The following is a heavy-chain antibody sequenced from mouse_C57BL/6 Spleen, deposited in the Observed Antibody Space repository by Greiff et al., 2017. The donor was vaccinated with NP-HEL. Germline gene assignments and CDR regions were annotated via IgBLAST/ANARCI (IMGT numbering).Heavy chain of an antibody. CDR2: INPNNGGT. Sequence: EVQLQQSGPELVKPGASVKIPCKASGYTFTDYNMDWVKQSHGKSLEWIGDINPNNGGTIYNQKFKGKATLTVDKSSSTAYMELRSLTSEDTAVYYCARPIYYYGREGYFDYWGQGTTLTVSS. CDR3: ARPIYYYGREGYFDY. V-gene: IGHV1-18*01. D-gene: IGHD1-1*01. J-gene: IGHJ2*01. CDR1: GYTFTDYN.